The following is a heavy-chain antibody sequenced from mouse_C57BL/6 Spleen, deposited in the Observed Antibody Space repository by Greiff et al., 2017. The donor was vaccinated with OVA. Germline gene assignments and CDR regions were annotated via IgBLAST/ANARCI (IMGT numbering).Heavy chain of an antibody. CDR2: IDPSDSYT. J-gene: IGHJ4*01. CDR1: GYTFTSYW. CDR3: ARSGSTWDYAMDY. D-gene: IGHD4-1*01. V-gene: IGHV1-69*01. Sequence: QVQLQQPGAELVMPGASVKLSCKASGYTFTSYWMHWVKQRPGQGLEWIGEIDPSDSYTNYNQKFKGKSTLTVDKSSSTAYMKLSSLTSEDAAVYYCARSGSTWDYAMDYWGQGTSVTVSS.